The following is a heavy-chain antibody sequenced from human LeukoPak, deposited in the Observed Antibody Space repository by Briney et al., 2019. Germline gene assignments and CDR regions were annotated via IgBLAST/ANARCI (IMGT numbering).Heavy chain of an antibody. CDR3: ARGRMVYANSFDY. Sequence: SVKVSCKASGGSFSAYSFSWVRQAPGQGLEWMGGIIPIFGTTTYAQKFQGRVVITADKSTSTAYMELSSLRSEDTAVYYCARGRMVYANSFDYWGQGTLVTVSS. J-gene: IGHJ4*02. D-gene: IGHD2-8*01. V-gene: IGHV1-69*06. CDR2: IIPIFGTT. CDR1: GGSFSAYS.